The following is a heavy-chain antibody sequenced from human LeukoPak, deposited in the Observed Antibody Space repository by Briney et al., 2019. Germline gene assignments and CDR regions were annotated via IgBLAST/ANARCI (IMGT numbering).Heavy chain of an antibody. Sequence: PGGSLRLSCAASGFTFSDYYMSWIRQAPGKGLEWVSYISSTGSSIYYTDSVKGRFTISRDNAKNSLYLQMNSLRAEDTAVYYCARDRTTVTTRSRYFDYWGQGTLVTVSS. CDR1: GFTFSDYY. V-gene: IGHV3-11*04. D-gene: IGHD4-17*01. CDR2: ISSTGSSI. CDR3: ARDRTTVTTRSRYFDY. J-gene: IGHJ4*02.